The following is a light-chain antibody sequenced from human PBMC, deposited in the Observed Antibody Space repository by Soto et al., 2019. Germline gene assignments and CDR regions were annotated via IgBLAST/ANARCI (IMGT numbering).Light chain of an antibody. CDR3: QQYNNSPQT. CDR1: QSISIN. V-gene: IGKV3-15*01. J-gene: IGKJ1*01. CDR2: GAS. Sequence: EIVMTQSPAALSVSPGERATLSCRASQSISINLAWYQQKPGQAPRLLFYGASTRATSIPARFSGSGSGTEVTRSISSLQSEDLAVYHCQQYNNSPQTFGQGSKVEIK.